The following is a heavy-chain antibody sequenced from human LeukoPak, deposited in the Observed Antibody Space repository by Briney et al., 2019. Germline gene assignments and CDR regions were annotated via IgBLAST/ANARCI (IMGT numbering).Heavy chain of an antibody. CDR2: IYRSGST. CDR3: ARDGAGAKAFDY. V-gene: IGHV4-59*12. CDR1: GGSISSYY. D-gene: IGHD1-26*01. Sequence: SETLSLTCTVSGGSISSYYWSWIRQPPGKGLEWIGYIYRSGSTYYNPSLKSRVTISVDRSKNQFSLKLSSVTAADTAVYYCARDGAGAKAFDYWGQGTLVTVSS. J-gene: IGHJ4*02.